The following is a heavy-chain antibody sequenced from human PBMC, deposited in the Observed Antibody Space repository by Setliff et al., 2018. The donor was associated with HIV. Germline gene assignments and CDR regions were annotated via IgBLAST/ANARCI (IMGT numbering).Heavy chain of an antibody. CDR3: ARDVAVAATEF. V-gene: IGHV3-7*01. J-gene: IGHJ4*02. CDR2: INQDGSEK. Sequence: GGSLRLSCAASGFTFTSYWMSWVRQAPGKGLEWVAHINQDGSEKNHVDGRFTISRDNARNSLYLQMNSLKADDTAVYYCARDVAVAATEFWGQGTLVTVSS. D-gene: IGHD6-19*01. CDR1: GFTFTSYW.